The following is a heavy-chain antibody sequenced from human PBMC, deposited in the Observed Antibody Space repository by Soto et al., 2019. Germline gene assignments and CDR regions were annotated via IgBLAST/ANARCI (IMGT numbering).Heavy chain of an antibody. CDR3: ARGSYSPFDY. Sequence: GASVKVSCKASGGTFSSYAISWVRQAPGQGLEWMGGIIPIFGTANYAQKFQGRVTMTRDTSTSTVYMELSSLRSEDTAVYYCARGSYSPFDYWGQGTLVTVSS. D-gene: IGHD1-26*01. CDR2: IIPIFGTA. J-gene: IGHJ4*02. V-gene: IGHV1-69*05. CDR1: GGTFSSYA.